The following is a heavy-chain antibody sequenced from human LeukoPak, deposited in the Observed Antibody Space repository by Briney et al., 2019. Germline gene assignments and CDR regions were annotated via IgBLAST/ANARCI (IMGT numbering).Heavy chain of an antibody. J-gene: IGHJ4*02. CDR1: GGSIGGFY. Sequence: PSETLSLTCTVSGGSIGGFYWTWIRQPPGKGLEWIGYIYYSGSTNYNPSLRSRVTISVDTSKNQFSLRLSSVTAADMAVYYCGRLYGGNALRGVDYWGQGTLVTVSS. V-gene: IGHV4-59*01. CDR2: IYYSGST. D-gene: IGHD4-23*01. CDR3: GRLYGGNALRGVDY.